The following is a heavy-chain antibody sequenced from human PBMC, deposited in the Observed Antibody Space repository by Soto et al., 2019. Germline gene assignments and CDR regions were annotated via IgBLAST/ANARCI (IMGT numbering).Heavy chain of an antibody. V-gene: IGHV3-15*07. CDR3: TTVRITMVRGVIPPSFDY. D-gene: IGHD3-10*01. Sequence: GGSLRLSCAASGFTFSNAWMNWVRQAPRKGLEWVGRIKSKTDGGTTDYAAPVKGRFTISRDDSKNTLYLQMNSLKTEDTAVYYCTTVRITMVRGVIPPSFDYWGQGTLVTVSS. J-gene: IGHJ4*02. CDR2: IKSKTDGGTT. CDR1: GFTFSNAW.